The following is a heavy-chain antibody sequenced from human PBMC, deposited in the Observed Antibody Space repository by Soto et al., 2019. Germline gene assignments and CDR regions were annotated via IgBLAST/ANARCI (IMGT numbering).Heavy chain of an antibody. V-gene: IGHV1-8*01. J-gene: IGHJ3*02. Sequence: QVQLVQSGAEVKRPGASVKVSCKASGYTFTSYDFTWVRQAPGQGLEWMGWVNPNSGNTDYAQKFQGRVTMTRNTSIRTAYMELSSLRSEDTAVYYCARASYLDPAFDIWGHVTMVTVSS. CDR1: GYTFTSYD. D-gene: IGHD2-2*03. CDR3: ARASYLDPAFDI. CDR2: VNPNSGNT.